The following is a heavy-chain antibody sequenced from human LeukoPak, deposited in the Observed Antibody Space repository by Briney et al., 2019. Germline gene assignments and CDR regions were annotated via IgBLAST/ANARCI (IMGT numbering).Heavy chain of an antibody. CDR1: GGTFSSYA. Sequence: SVKVSCKASGGTFSSYAISWARQAPGQGLEWMGGIIPIFGTANYAQKFQGRVTITTDESTNTAYMELTNLRSDDTAVYYFARGRPVDYWGRGTLVTVSS. J-gene: IGHJ4*02. CDR3: ARGRPVDY. CDR2: IIPIFGTA. V-gene: IGHV1-69*05.